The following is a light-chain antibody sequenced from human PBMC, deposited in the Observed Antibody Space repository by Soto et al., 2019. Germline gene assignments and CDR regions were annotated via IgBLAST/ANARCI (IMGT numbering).Light chain of an antibody. J-gene: IGLJ2*01. CDR1: SSDVGGYDY. CDR2: DVN. V-gene: IGLV2-14*03. CDR3: NSFTSSTTVI. Sequence: QSALTQPASVSGSPGQSISISCTGTSSDVGGYDYVSWYQQHPGKAPKLIIYDVNDRPSGVSYRFSGSKSGNTASLTISGLQAEDDADYYCNSFTSSTTVIFGEGTKVTVL.